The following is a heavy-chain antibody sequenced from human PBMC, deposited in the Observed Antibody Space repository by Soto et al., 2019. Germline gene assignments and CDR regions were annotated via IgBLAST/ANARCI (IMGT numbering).Heavy chain of an antibody. V-gene: IGHV4-38-2*02. J-gene: IGHJ5*02. D-gene: IGHD3-22*01. CDR3: AREDYYDGTGYYYFFEP. CDR1: GYSISSGYY. CDR2: IFHTGST. Sequence: PSETLSLTCAVSGYSISSGYYWGWIRQPPGKGLEWMGSIFHTGSTYDNPSLKSRVTISVDTSKNHFSLKLNSATAADTAIYYCAREDYYDGTGYYYFFEPWGQGTLVTVPS.